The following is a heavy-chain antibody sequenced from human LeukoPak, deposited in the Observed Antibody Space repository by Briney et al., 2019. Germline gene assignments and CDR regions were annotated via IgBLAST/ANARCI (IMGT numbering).Heavy chain of an antibody. D-gene: IGHD1-26*01. CDR2: ISSNGGST. CDR3: ARVLGATTIGAFDI. CDR1: GFTFSSYA. Sequence: GGSLRLSCAASGFTFSSYAMHWVRQAPGKGLEYVSAISSNGGSTYYANSVKGRFTISRDNSKNTLYLQMGSLRAEDMAVYYCARVLGATTIGAFDIWGQGTMVTVSS. V-gene: IGHV3-64*01. J-gene: IGHJ3*02.